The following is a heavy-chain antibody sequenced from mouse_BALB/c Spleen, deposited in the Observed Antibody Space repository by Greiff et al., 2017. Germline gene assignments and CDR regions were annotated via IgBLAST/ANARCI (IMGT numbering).Heavy chain of an antibody. CDR2: INPSTGYT. CDR3: ARGGYGLDY. D-gene: IGHD2-14*01. CDR1: GYTFTSYW. V-gene: IGHV1-7*01. J-gene: IGHJ2*01. Sequence: QVQLQQSGAELAKPGASVKMSCKASGYTFTSYWMHWVKQRPGQGLEWIGYINPSTGYTEYNPKFKDKATLTADKSSSTAYMQLSSLTSEDSAVYYCARGGYGLDYWGQGTTLTVSS.